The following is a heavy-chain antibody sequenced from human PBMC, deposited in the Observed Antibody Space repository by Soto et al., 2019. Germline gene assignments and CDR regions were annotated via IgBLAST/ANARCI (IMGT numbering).Heavy chain of an antibody. Sequence: PGESLKISCKGSGYSFTSYWISWVHQMPGKGLEWMGRIDPSDSYTNYSPSFQGHVTISANKSISTAYLQWSSLKASDTAMYYCARGLGYCSSTSCYLNWFDPWGQGTLVTVSS. V-gene: IGHV5-10-1*01. CDR3: ARGLGYCSSTSCYLNWFDP. J-gene: IGHJ5*02. CDR1: GYSFTSYW. D-gene: IGHD2-2*01. CDR2: IDPSDSYT.